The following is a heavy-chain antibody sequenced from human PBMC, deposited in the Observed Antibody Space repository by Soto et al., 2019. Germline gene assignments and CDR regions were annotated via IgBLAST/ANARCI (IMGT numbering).Heavy chain of an antibody. CDR3: ARELFGRSVWFDP. CDR1: GGSISRDY. CDR2: IYYSGST. J-gene: IGHJ5*02. D-gene: IGHD3-10*01. V-gene: IGHV4-59*01. Sequence: SETLSLTCTVSGGSISRDYGSWIRQPPGKGLEWIGYIYYSGSTNYNPSLKSRVTISVDTSKNQFSLKLSSVTAADTAVYYCARELFGRSVWFDPWGQGTLVTVS.